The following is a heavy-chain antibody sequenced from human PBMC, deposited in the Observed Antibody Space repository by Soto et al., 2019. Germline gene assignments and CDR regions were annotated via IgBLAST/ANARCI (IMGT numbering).Heavy chain of an antibody. Sequence: QVQLVQSGAEVKKPGTSVKVSCKTSGYTFTAFYIHWVLQAPGQGLEWLGWINPNAGDSKSPHRFHGSVTLTRETSTNTSYLELTCLTSADAAVYFCARSAFGVTQGIGRAFDVWGPGTIVDVS. J-gene: IGHJ3*01. CDR1: GYTFTAFY. CDR3: ARSAFGVTQGIGRAFDV. CDR2: INPNAGDS. D-gene: IGHD3-3*01. V-gene: IGHV1-2*04.